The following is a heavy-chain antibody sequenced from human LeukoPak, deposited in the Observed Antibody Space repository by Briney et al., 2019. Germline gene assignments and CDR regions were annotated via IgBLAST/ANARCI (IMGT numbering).Heavy chain of an antibody. J-gene: IGHJ4*02. D-gene: IGHD3-16*01. Sequence: SGGSLRLSCAASGFTFSSYAMHWVRQAPGKGLEYVSAISGNGGNTFYANSVKGRFTISRDNSKNSLYLQMNSLRAEDTAVYYCARERGLGYGRFDYWGQGTLVTVSS. CDR2: ISGNGGNT. CDR3: ARERGLGYGRFDY. CDR1: GFTFSSYA. V-gene: IGHV3-64*01.